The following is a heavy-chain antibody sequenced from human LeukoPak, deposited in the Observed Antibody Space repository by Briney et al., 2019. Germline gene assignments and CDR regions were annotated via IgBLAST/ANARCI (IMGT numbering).Heavy chain of an antibody. J-gene: IGHJ4*02. V-gene: IGHV3-21*01. CDR2: ISSRSNYA. Sequence: GGSLRLSCAASGFTFSTYSMNWVRQAPGKGLEWVSSISSRSNYAYYANSVKGRFTISRDNAKNTLYLQMNSLRVEDTAMYYCASQVALGYWGQGILVTVSS. CDR3: ASQVALGY. CDR1: GFTFSTYS. D-gene: IGHD2-15*01.